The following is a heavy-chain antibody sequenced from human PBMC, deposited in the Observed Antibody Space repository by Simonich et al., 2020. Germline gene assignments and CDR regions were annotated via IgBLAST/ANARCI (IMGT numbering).Heavy chain of an antibody. D-gene: IGHD7-27*01. J-gene: IGHJ6*03. V-gene: IGHV3-7*01. CDR2: IKQEGSGK. Sequence: EVQLVESGGGLVQPGGSPRLSCAASGFTFSSYWMSWVRQAPGKGLEWVANIKQEGSGKYYVDSVKGRFTISRDNAKNSLYLQMNSLRAEDTAVYYCARDGLGTAYYYYMDVWGKGTTVTVSS. CDR1: GFTFSSYW. CDR3: ARDGLGTAYYYYMDV.